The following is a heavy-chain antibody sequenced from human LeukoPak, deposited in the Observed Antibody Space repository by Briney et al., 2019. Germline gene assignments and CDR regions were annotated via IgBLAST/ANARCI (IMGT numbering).Heavy chain of an antibody. D-gene: IGHD1-14*01. Sequence: SVKVSCKASGGTFSSYAISWVRQAPGQGLEWMGGIIPIFGTANYAQKFQGRVTITADESTSTAYMELSSLRSEDTAVYYCASPRMTGPPYYYYMDVWGKGTTVTVSS. CDR3: ASPRMTGPPYYYYMDV. CDR2: IIPIFGTA. CDR1: GGTFSSYA. V-gene: IGHV1-69*13. J-gene: IGHJ6*03.